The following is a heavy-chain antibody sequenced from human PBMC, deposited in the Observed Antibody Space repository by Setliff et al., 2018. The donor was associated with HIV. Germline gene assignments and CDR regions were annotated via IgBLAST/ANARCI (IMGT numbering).Heavy chain of an antibody. V-gene: IGHV4-39*07. Sequence: SETLSLTCNVSGGSFIGSSFQSTWIRQAPGKGLEWIGDIAYSGTTMYFNYNPSLGSRLSLSEDTSRHQFSLKLTSVTADDTGIYYCARGPPFAYWGQGLLVTVSS. J-gene: IGHJ4*02. CDR1: GGSFIGSSFQ. CDR3: ARGPPFAY. CDR2: IAYSGTTMYF.